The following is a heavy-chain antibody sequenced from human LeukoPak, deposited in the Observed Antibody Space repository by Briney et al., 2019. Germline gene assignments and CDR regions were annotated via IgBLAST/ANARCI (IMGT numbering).Heavy chain of an antibody. J-gene: IGHJ4*02. CDR1: GYTFTSYG. Sequence: ASVKVSCKASGYTFTSYGISWVRQAPGQGLEWMGWISAYNGNTNYAQKLQGRVTMTPDTSTSTAYMELRSLRSDDTAVYYCARDYRGYSYPDYWGQGTLVTVSS. CDR2: ISAYNGNT. CDR3: ARDYRGYSYPDY. D-gene: IGHD5-18*01. V-gene: IGHV1-18*01.